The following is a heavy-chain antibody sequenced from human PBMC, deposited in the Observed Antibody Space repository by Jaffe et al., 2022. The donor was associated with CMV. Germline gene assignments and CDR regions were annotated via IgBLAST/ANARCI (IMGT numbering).Heavy chain of an antibody. CDR3: ARATGSITIFLAVGEENWFDP. V-gene: IGHV3-21*01. J-gene: IGHJ5*02. CDR2: ISSSSSYI. D-gene: IGHD3-9*01. Sequence: EVQLVESGGGLVKPGGSLRLSCAASGFTFSSYSMNWVRQAPGKGLEWVSSISSSSSYIYYADSVKGRFTISRDNAKNSLYLQMNSLRAEDTAVYYCARATGSITIFLAVGEENWFDPWGQGTLVTVSS. CDR1: GFTFSSYS.